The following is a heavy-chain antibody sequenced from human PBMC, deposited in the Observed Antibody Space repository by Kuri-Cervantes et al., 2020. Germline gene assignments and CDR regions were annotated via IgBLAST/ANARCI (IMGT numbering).Heavy chain of an antibody. CDR3: AKGDYNIYVEWFDP. Sequence: SLKISCAASGFTFSSYGMHWVRQAPGKGLEWVAVISYDGSNKYYADSVKGRFTISRDNSKNTLYLQMNSLRVEDTAIYYCAKGDYNIYVEWFDPWGQGTLVTVSS. V-gene: IGHV3-30*18. CDR2: ISYDGSNK. J-gene: IGHJ5*02. CDR1: GFTFSSYG. D-gene: IGHD3-9*01.